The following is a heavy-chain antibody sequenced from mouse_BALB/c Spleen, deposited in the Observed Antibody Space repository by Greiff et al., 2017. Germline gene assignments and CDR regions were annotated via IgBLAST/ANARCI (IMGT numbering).Heavy chain of an antibody. Sequence: VQLQQSGAELAKPGASVKMSCKASGYTFTSYWMHWVKQRPGQGLEWIGYINPSTGYTEYNQKFKDKATLTADKSSSTAYMQLSSLTSEDSAVYYCARRGNWDGFAYWGQGTLVTVSA. J-gene: IGHJ3*01. V-gene: IGHV1-7*01. CDR3: ARRGNWDGFAY. CDR1: GYTFTSYW. D-gene: IGHD4-1*01. CDR2: INPSTGYT.